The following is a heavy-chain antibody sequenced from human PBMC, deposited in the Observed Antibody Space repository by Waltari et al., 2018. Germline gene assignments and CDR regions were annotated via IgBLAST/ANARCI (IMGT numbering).Heavy chain of an antibody. V-gene: IGHV1-69*12. CDR2: IIPIVGIG. J-gene: IGHJ4*02. D-gene: IGHD4-17*01. CDR3: ARQGGYGDYR. Sequence: QVQLVQSGAEVKKPGSSVKVSCKASGATFSSYAINRVRQAPGQGLEWMGGIIPIVGIGNYAQKFQGRVTITADESTSRAYMELSSLTSEDTAVYYCARQGGYGDYRWGQGSLVTVSS. CDR1: GATFSSYA.